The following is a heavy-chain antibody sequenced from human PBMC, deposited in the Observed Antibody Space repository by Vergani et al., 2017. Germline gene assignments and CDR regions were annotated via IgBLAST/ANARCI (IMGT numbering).Heavy chain of an antibody. CDR3: ARDWKGQLLVTYYFDY. V-gene: IGHV3-33*01. D-gene: IGHD6-19*01. CDR1: GFTFSSYG. J-gene: IGHJ4*02. CDR2: IWYDGSNK. Sequence: QVQLVESGGGVVQPGRSLRLSCAASGFTFSSYGMHWVRQAPGKGLEWVAVIWYDGSNKYYADSVKGRFTISRYNSKNTLYLQMNSLRAEDTAVYYCARDWKGQLLVTYYFDYWGQGTLVTVSS.